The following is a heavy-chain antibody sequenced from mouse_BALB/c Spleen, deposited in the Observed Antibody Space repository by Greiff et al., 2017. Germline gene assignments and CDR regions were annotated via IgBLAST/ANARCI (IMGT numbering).Heavy chain of an antibody. Sequence: EVKVVESGGGLVQPGGSLKLSCAASGFTFSSYGMSWVRQTPDKRLELVATINSNGGSTYYPDSVKGRFTISRDNAKNTLYLQMSSLKSEDTAMYYCARDGGWDAMDYWGQGTSVTVSS. CDR2: INSNGGST. V-gene: IGHV5-6-3*01. J-gene: IGHJ4*01. CDR1: GFTFSSYG. CDR3: ARDGGWDAMDY.